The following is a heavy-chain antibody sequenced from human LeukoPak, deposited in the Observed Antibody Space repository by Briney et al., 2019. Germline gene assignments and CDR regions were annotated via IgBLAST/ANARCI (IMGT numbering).Heavy chain of an antibody. CDR1: GFTFSSYG. CDR3: AKDQDSYMVRGVIRGYYYYGMDV. Sequence: GRSLRLSCAASGFTFSSYGMHWVRQAPGKGLEGVAVISYDGSNKYYADSVKGRFTISRDNSKNTLYLQMNSLRAEDTAVYYCAKDQDSYMVRGVIRGYYYYGMDVWGKGTTVTVSS. J-gene: IGHJ6*04. CDR2: ISYDGSNK. V-gene: IGHV3-30*18. D-gene: IGHD3-10*01.